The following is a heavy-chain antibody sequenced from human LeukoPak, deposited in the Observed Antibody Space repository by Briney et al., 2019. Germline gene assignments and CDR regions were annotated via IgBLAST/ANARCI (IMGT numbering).Heavy chain of an antibody. Sequence: GGSLRLSCAASGFTFSRFWMSWVRQAPGKGLEWVANIKQDGSEKYYVDPVKGRFTISRDNAKNSLYLQMNSLRAEDTAVYYCARDHYDGSGYAFDIWGQGTMVTVSS. V-gene: IGHV3-7*01. CDR1: GFTFSRFW. CDR2: IKQDGSEK. CDR3: ARDHYDGSGYAFDI. D-gene: IGHD3-22*01. J-gene: IGHJ3*02.